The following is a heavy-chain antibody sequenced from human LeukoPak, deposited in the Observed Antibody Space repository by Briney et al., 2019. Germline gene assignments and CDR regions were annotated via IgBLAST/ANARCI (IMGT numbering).Heavy chain of an antibody. CDR3: ASPSRSYLTIDY. V-gene: IGHV4-59*05. D-gene: IGHD1-26*01. Sequence: SETLSLTCTVSGGSISSYYWSWIRQPAGKGLEWIGSIYYSGSTYYNPSLKSRVTISVDTSKNQFSLKLSSVTAADTAVYYCASPSRSYLTIDYWGQGTLVTVSS. CDR2: IYYSGST. J-gene: IGHJ4*02. CDR1: GGSISSYY.